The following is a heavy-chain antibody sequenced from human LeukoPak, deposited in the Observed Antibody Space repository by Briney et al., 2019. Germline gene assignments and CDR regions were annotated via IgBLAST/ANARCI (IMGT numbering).Heavy chain of an antibody. J-gene: IGHJ4*02. Sequence: GGSLRLSCAASGFTFSSYWMSWVRQAPGRGLEWVANIKQDGSETYYVDSVKGRFTISRDNAKISLYLQMNSLRAEDTAVYYCASQFWWAAVAGTTLDYWGQGTLVTVSS. CDR1: GFTFSSYW. V-gene: IGHV3-7*05. CDR2: IKQDGSET. CDR3: ASQFWWAAVAGTTLDY. D-gene: IGHD6-19*01.